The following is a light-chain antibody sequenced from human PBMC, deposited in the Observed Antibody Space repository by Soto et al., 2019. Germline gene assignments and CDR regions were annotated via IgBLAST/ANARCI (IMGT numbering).Light chain of an antibody. CDR1: QTVSSGY. CDR3: QHYGTSQYT. J-gene: IGKJ2*01. V-gene: IGKV3-20*01. Sequence: EFVLTQSPGTLSLSPGERATLSCRASQTVSSGYLAWYQQKPGQAPRLLIYGVSSRATGIPDRFSGGGSGTDFTLTIIRLEPEDFAVYYCQHYGTSQYTFGQGTKLEIK. CDR2: GVS.